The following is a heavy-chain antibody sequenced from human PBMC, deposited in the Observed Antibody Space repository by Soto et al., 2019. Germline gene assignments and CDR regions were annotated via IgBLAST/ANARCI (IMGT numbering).Heavy chain of an antibody. D-gene: IGHD2-15*01. Sequence: EVQLLESGGGLVQPGGSLRLSCAASGFEFGSYALSWVRQAPGMGLEWVSSIKPTGDNTYYTDSVRGRFTISRDNSKNTLYLHMDSLRAEDTAMYFCANNPLATTGGIDHLQPWGRGTLVTVS. J-gene: IGHJ1*01. CDR2: IKPTGDNT. CDR3: ANNPLATTGGIDHLQP. V-gene: IGHV3-23*01. CDR1: GFEFGSYA.